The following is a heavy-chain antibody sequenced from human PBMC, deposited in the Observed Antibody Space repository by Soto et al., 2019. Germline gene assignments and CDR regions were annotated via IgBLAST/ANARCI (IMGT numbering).Heavy chain of an antibody. CDR1: GYTFTSYG. J-gene: IGHJ5*02. Sequence: GASVKVSCKASGYTFTSYGISWVRQAPGQGLEWMGWISAYNGNTNYAQKLQGRVTMTTDTSTSTAYMELRSLRSDDTAVYYCARGGGSEWLFREVWQDNWFDPWGQGTLVTVSS. CDR2: ISAYNGNT. CDR3: ARGGGSEWLFREVWQDNWFDP. V-gene: IGHV1-18*04. D-gene: IGHD3-3*01.